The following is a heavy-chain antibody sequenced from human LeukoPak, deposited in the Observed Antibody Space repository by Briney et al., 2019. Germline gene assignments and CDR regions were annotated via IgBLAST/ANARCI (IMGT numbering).Heavy chain of an antibody. Sequence: SETLSLTCTVSGGSISSSSYYWGWIRQPPGKGLEWIGEIYHSGSTNYNPSLKSRVTISVDKSKNHFSLKLSSVTAADTAVYYCARYWFGSFDYWGQGTLVTVSS. D-gene: IGHD3-10*01. CDR1: GGSISSSSYY. CDR2: IYHSGST. CDR3: ARYWFGSFDY. J-gene: IGHJ4*02. V-gene: IGHV4-39*07.